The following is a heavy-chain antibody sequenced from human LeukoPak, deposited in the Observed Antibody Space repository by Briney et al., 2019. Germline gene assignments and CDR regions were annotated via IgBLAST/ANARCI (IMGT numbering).Heavy chain of an antibody. CDR2: GSNQ. J-gene: IGHJ4*02. D-gene: IGHD6-19*01. Sequence: GSNQYYADSVKGRFTISRDNSKNTLFLQMDSLRAEDTALYYCAKDGGGWYTSGWYYFDYWGQGILVTVSS. V-gene: IGHV3-30*07. CDR3: AKDGGGWYTSGWYYFDY.